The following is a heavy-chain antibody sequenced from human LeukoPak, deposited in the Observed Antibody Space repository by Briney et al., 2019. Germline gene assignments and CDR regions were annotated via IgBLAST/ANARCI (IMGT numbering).Heavy chain of an antibody. Sequence: ASMKVSCKAPGYTFTGYYIHWVRQAPGQGLEWMGWINPNSGDTNYAQKFQGRVTMTSDTSISTAYMELSWLGSDDTAVYYCARAPEMEGNWFDPWGQGTLLTVSS. CDR1: GYTFTGYY. J-gene: IGHJ5*02. CDR3: ARAPEMEGNWFDP. V-gene: IGHV1-2*02. CDR2: INPNSGDT. D-gene: IGHD1-1*01.